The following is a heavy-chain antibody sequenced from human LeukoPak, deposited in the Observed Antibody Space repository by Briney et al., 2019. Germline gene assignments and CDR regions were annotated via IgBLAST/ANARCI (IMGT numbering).Heavy chain of an antibody. CDR3: ARDRITGTTLNWFDP. J-gene: IGHJ5*02. CDR2: ISSSSSYI. Sequence: GGSLRLSCAASGFTFSSYSMNWVRQAPGKGLEWVSSISSSSSYIYYADSVKGRFTISRDNAKNSLYLQMNSLRAEDTAVYYCARDRITGTTLNWFDPWGQGTLVTVSS. CDR1: GFTFSSYS. D-gene: IGHD1-7*01. V-gene: IGHV3-21*01.